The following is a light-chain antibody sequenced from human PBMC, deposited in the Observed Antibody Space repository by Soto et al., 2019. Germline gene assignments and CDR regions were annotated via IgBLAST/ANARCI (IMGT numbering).Light chain of an antibody. V-gene: IGLV2-14*01. Sequence: QSSLTQPASVSRSPGHSITISFTGTISYVCGYNYFSWYQQHPGKAPKLMIYEVSNRPSGVSNRSSGSKSGNTASLTISGIQAEDEADYYCSSYTSSTFYVFGTGTKVTVL. CDR2: EVS. CDR3: SSYTSSTFYV. J-gene: IGLJ1*01. CDR1: ISYVCGYNY.